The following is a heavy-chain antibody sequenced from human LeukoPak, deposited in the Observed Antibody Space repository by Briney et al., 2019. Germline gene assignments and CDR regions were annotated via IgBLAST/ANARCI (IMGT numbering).Heavy chain of an antibody. CDR2: TRNKANSYTT. CDR1: GFTFSDHY. J-gene: IGHJ4*02. D-gene: IGHD1-26*01. V-gene: IGHV3-72*01. Sequence: GGSLRLSCAASGFTFSDHYMAWVRQAPGKGLEWVGRTRNKANSYTTEYAASVKGRFTISRDDSKNSLYLQMNSLKTEDTAVYYCARVRSSGSYPDYWGQGTLVTVSS. CDR3: ARVRSSGSYPDY.